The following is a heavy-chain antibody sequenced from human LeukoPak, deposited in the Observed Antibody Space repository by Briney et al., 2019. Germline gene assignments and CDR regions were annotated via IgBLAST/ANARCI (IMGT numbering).Heavy chain of an antibody. CDR2: IYYTGST. J-gene: IGHJ5*02. Sequence: PSETLSLTCTVSGASISSYYWSWIRQPPGKGLEWIGYIYYTGSTNYNPSLKSRATISVDTPKNQFSLKLTSVTAADTAMYYCARVKAVPDTPIWFDPWGQGTLVTVSS. CDR3: ARVKAVPDTPIWFDP. CDR1: GASISSYY. V-gene: IGHV4-59*01. D-gene: IGHD6-19*01.